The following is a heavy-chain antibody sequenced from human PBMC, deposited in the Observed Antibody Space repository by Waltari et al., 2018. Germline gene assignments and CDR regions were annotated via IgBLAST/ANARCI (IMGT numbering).Heavy chain of an antibody. CDR2: IYPGDSDT. CDR3: ARQGACSSTSCYVDDAFDI. CDR1: GYSFTSYW. J-gene: IGHJ3*02. D-gene: IGHD2-2*01. Sequence: EVQLVQSGAEVKKPGESLKISCEGSGYSFTSYWIGWVRQMPGKGLEWMGIIYPGDSDTRYSPSFQGQVTISADKSISTAYLQWSSLKASDTAMYYCARQGACSSTSCYVDDAFDIWGQGTMVTVSS. V-gene: IGHV5-51*01.